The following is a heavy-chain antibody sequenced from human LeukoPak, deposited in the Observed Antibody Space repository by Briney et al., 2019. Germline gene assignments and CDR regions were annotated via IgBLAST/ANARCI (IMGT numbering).Heavy chain of an antibody. V-gene: IGHV3-23*01. CDR3: AKTYYYGSGSYTKGKSFDY. CDR2: ISGSGGST. Sequence: PGGSLRLSCAASGFTFSSYAMSWVRQAPGKGLEWVSAISGSGGSTYYADSVKGRFTISRDNSKNTLYLQMNSLRAEDTAVYYCAKTYYYGSGSYTKGKSFDYWGQGTPVTVSS. CDR1: GFTFSSYA. J-gene: IGHJ4*02. D-gene: IGHD3-10*01.